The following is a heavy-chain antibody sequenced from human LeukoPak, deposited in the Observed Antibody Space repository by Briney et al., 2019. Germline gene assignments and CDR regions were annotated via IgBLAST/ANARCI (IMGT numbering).Heavy chain of an antibody. CDR2: IYTSGST. D-gene: IGHD5-18*01. CDR3: ARHVLRNTAMAELFDY. CDR1: GGSISSYY. J-gene: IGHJ4*02. V-gene: IGHV4-4*07. Sequence: PSETLSLTCTVSGGSISSYYWSWIRQPAGKGLEWIGRIYTSGSTNYNPSLKSRVTMSVDTSKNQFSLKLSSVTAADTAVYYCARHVLRNTAMAELFDYWGQGTLVTVSS.